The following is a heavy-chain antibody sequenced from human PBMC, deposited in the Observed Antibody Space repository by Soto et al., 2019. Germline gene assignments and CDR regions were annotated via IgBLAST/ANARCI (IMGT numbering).Heavy chain of an antibody. Sequence: PSETLSLTCTVSGGSITSGGHYWGRIRQYPGKGLEWIGHIYVSGNMYCYSPSLKRRVTISVDTSRNQFSLSLRSLTAADTAVYYCARVDHRGYFSVLTDFWGQGILVTVSS. D-gene: IGHD3-10*02. CDR2: IYVSGNMY. CDR1: GGSITSGGHY. J-gene: IGHJ4*02. V-gene: IGHV4-31*03. CDR3: ARVDHRGYFSVLTDF.